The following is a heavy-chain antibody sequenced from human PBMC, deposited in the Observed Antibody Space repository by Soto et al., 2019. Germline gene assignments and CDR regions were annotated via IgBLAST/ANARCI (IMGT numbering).Heavy chain of an antibody. CDR3: ARLGYCSSTSCYNDLRYYYYGMDV. V-gene: IGHV5-51*01. J-gene: IGHJ6*02. CDR1: GYSFTSYW. Sequence: GESLKISCKGSGYSFTSYWIGWVRQMPGKGLEWMGIIYPGDSDTRYSPSFQGQVTISADKSISTAYLQWSSLKASDTAMHYCARLGYCSSTSCYNDLRYYYYGMDVWGQGTTVTVSS. D-gene: IGHD2-2*02. CDR2: IYPGDSDT.